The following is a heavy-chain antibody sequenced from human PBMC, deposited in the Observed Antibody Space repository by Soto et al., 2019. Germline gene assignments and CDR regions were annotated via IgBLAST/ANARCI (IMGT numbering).Heavy chain of an antibody. V-gene: IGHV4-30-4*01. CDR3: ARDGSLGVAAFDI. Sequence: QVQLQESGPGLVKPSQTLSLTCTVSGGSISSGDYYWSWIRQPPGKSLEWIGYIYYSGSTYYNPSLKIRVTISVDTSKNQFSLKLSSVTAADTAVYYCARDGSLGVAAFDIWGQGTMVTVSS. CDR2: IYYSGST. J-gene: IGHJ3*02. CDR1: GGSISSGDYY. D-gene: IGHD2-15*01.